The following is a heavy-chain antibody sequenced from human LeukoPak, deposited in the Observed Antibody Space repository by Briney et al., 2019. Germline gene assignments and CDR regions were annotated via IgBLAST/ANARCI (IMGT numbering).Heavy chain of an antibody. J-gene: IGHJ4*02. CDR2: INQDASEI. V-gene: IGHV3-7*01. D-gene: IGHD2-21*02. CDR3: ATDRNNSDWQKRFDS. Sequence: GSLRLSCAASGFTFSTYWMNWYRQAPGKGLEWVGNINQDASEINYVDSVRGRFTISRDNAKNSLHLQMNSLRAEDTAVYYCATDRNNSDWQKRFDSWGQGTLVTVSS. CDR1: GFTFSTYW.